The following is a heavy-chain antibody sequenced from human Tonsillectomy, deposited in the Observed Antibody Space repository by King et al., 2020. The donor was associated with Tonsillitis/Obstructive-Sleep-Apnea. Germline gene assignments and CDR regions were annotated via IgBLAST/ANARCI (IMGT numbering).Heavy chain of an antibody. Sequence: VQLVESGGDLVQPGGSLRLSCVASGFTLRSHGMSWVRQAPGKGLEWVANIKEDGSAKYYVDSVKGRFTISRDNAEKPLWLQMNNLRAEDSAVYYCAKYGTGTDNAFDIWGQGTMVTVSS. J-gene: IGHJ3*02. D-gene: IGHD1-7*01. V-gene: IGHV3-7*02. CDR3: AKYGTGTDNAFDI. CDR2: IKEDGSAK. CDR1: GFTLRSHG.